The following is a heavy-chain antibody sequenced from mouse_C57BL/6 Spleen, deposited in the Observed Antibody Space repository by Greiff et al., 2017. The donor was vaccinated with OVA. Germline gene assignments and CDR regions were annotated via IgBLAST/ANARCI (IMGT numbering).Heavy chain of an antibody. CDR3: ARAPIYYGSSLYYFDY. Sequence: VQLQQPGTELVKPGASVKLSCKASGYTFTSYWMHWVKQRPGQGLEWIGNINPSNGGTNYNEKFKSKATLTVDKSSSTAYMQLSSLTSEDSAVYYCARAPIYYGSSLYYFDYWGQGTTLTVSS. CDR2: INPSNGGT. V-gene: IGHV1-53*01. D-gene: IGHD1-1*01. J-gene: IGHJ2*01. CDR1: GYTFTSYW.